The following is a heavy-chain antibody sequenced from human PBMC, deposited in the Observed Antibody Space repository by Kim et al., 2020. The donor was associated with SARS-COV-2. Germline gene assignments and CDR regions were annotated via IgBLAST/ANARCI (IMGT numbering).Heavy chain of an antibody. D-gene: IGHD5-18*01. Sequence: GGSLRHSCAASGFPFGFYAMSWVRQAPGKGLEWVSTISNSGDNTHHADSVKGRFAISRDNSKNMLYLQMDSLRAEDTAVYYCVRDLTYSYSYWGQGTLVT. J-gene: IGHJ4*02. CDR3: VRDLTYSYSY. CDR1: GFPFGFYA. CDR2: ISNSGDNT. V-gene: IGHV3-23*01.